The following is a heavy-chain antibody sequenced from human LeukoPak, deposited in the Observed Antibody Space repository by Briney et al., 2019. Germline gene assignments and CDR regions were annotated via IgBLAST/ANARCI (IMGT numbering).Heavy chain of an antibody. CDR1: GFTFSNYW. CDR2: INTDGRST. D-gene: IGHD5-18*01. V-gene: IGHV3-74*01. J-gene: IGHJ4*02. Sequence: GGSLRLSCAASGFTFSNYWMHWVRQAPGKGLVWVSRINTDGRSTSYVDSVKGRFTISRDNAKNSLYLQMNSLRAEDTAVYYCVRGGDSYGYVFDYWGQGTLVTVSS. CDR3: VRGGDSYGYVFDY.